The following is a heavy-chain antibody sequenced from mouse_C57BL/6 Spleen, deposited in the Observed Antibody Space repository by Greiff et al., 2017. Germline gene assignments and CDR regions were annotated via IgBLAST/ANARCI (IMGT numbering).Heavy chain of an antibody. CDR1: GYTFTSYW. CDR3: ARDGYYPSYAMEY. D-gene: IGHD2-3*01. V-gene: IGHV1-72*01. J-gene: IGHJ4*01. Sequence: VQLQQPGAELVKPGASVKLSCKASGYTFTSYWMHWVKQRPGRGLEWIGRIEPNSGGTKYNEKFKSKATLTVDKTSSTAYMQLSSLTSEDSEVYYGARDGYYPSYAMEYWGQGTSVTVSS. CDR2: IEPNSGGT.